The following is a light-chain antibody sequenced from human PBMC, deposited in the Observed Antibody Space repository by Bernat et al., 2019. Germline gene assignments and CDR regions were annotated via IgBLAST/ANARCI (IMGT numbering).Light chain of an antibody. CDR1: SSEVGSYDL. J-gene: IGLJ3*02. V-gene: IGLV2-23*02. Sequence: QSALTQPASVSGSPGQSITIPCTGTSSEVGSYDLVSWYQQHPGKAPILMIYEVRKRPSGVSNRLSGSKSGDTASLTISGLQPEDEANYYCCSYAGSSTWVFGGGTKLTVL. CDR3: CSYAGSSTWV. CDR2: EVR.